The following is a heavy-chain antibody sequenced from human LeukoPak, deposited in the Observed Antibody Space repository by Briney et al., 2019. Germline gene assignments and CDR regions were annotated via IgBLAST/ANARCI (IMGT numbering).Heavy chain of an antibody. V-gene: IGHV1-18*01. CDR3: ARDVNYAFDY. D-gene: IGHD3-16*01. CDR1: GYSFTRNG. J-gene: IGHJ4*02. Sequence: ASVKVSCTPSGYSFTRNGISWVRQAPGQGLEWMAWISANSGNTNYAQNFQDRVTLTTDTSTSTAYMELRSLRSDDTAVHYCARDVNYAFDYWGQGTLVTVSS. CDR2: ISANSGNT.